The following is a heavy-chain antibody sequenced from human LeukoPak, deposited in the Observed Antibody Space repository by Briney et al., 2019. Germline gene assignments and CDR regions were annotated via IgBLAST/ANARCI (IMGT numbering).Heavy chain of an antibody. D-gene: IGHD3-10*01. J-gene: IGHJ4*02. CDR3: ARGRYYYGSGSYKPPKGFDY. CDR2: INHSGST. V-gene: IGHV4-34*01. CDR1: GGSFSGYY. Sequence: PSETLSLTCAVYGGSFSGYYWSWIRQPPGKGLEWIGEINHSGSTNYNPSLKSRVTISVDTSKNQFSLKLSPVTAADTAVYYCARGRYYYGSGSYKPPKGFDYWGQGTLVTVSS.